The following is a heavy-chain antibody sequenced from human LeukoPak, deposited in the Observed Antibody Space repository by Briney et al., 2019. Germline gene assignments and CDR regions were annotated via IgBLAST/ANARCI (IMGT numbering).Heavy chain of an antibody. CDR3: ARGPSGYHNT. Sequence: LPGGSLRLSCAASAFTFSSYAMSWVRQAPGKGLEWVSSISTSDGTTYYADSVKGRFTISRDNSKNTLYLQMNSLRAEDTAVYYCARGPSGYHNTGGQGTLVTVSS. CDR2: ISTSDGTT. D-gene: IGHD5-12*01. CDR1: AFTFSSYA. J-gene: IGHJ4*02. V-gene: IGHV3-23*01.